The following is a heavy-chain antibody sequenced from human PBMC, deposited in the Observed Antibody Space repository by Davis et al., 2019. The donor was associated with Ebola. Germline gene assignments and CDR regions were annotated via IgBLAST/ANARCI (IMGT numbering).Heavy chain of an antibody. V-gene: IGHV3-30-3*01. CDR3: AAATVTTVYFDY. CDR1: GFTFGSYA. J-gene: IGHJ4*02. D-gene: IGHD4-17*01. Sequence: PGGSLRLSCAPSGFTFGSYAMHWVRQAPGKGLGWVAVISYDGSNKYYADSVKGRFTISRDNSKNTLYLQMNSLRAEDTAVYYCAAATVTTVYFDYWGQGTLVTVSS. CDR2: ISYDGSNK.